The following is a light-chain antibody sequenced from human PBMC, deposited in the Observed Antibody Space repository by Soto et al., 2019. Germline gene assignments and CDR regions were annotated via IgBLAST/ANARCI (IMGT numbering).Light chain of an antibody. CDR3: HQCYSTPLT. V-gene: IGKV1-39*01. CDR2: AAS. Sequence: DIQMTQSPSSLSASVGDRVTITCRASQSVSSYLNWYQHKPGKAPKLLIYAASSLQSGVPSRFSGSGSGTDITSAISSLQPEDFATYYCHQCYSTPLTFGGGTKVDIK. J-gene: IGKJ4*01. CDR1: QSVSSY.